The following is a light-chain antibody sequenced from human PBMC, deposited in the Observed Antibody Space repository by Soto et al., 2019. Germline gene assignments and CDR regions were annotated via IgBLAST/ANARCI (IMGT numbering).Light chain of an antibody. CDR3: KQYDSSPRT. V-gene: IGKV3-20*01. CDR1: QSFNINY. J-gene: IGKJ1*01. Sequence: EIVLTQSPGTLSLSPGERATLSCRASQSFNINYLDWDQQKPGQGTRSLMYGASRRATGIPDRFSGSGSGTDFTLNISRLEPEDFAVYYCKQYDSSPRTFGQGTKVEIK. CDR2: GAS.